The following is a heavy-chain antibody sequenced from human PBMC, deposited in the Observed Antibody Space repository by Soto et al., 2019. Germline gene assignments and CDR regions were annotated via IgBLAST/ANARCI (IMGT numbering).Heavy chain of an antibody. J-gene: IGHJ4*02. CDR2: ISGGGGTT. Sequence: GGSLRLSCAASGFTSSSYAMSWVRQAPGKGLEWVSSISGGGGTTYYADSVKGRFTISRDNSKNTLYLQMNSLRAEDTAVYYCAKDGFGKLKGYYFDYWGQGTLVTVSS. CDR3: AKDGFGKLKGYYFDY. V-gene: IGHV3-23*01. CDR1: GFTSSSYA. D-gene: IGHD3-10*01.